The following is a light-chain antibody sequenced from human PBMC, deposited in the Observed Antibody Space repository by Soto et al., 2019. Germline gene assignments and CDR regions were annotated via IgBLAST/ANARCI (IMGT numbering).Light chain of an antibody. V-gene: IGKV3-20*01. CDR2: DAS. J-gene: IGKJ2*01. Sequence: EIVLTQSPGTLSLSPGERATLSCRASQNVSSRYLAWYQQKPGQAPRLLISDASSRATGIPDRFSGSGSGTDFILTISRLGPEDFAVYYCQQYGSSPYTFGQGTKLEIK. CDR3: QQYGSSPYT. CDR1: QNVSSRY.